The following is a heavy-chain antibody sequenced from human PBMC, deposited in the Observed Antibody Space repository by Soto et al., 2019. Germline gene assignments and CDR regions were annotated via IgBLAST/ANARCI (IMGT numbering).Heavy chain of an antibody. Sequence: SVTLPLTCTASGGTISSYYWSWIRQPPGKGLEWIGYIYYRGSTTYSLCLKRRVTMTVDTSKIQFSLKLSSVTAADTAVYYCARDIVKSGYSYGPDYYYYYGMDVWGQGTTDTVSS. V-gene: IGHV4-59*01. CDR3: ARDIVKSGYSYGPDYYYYYGMDV. J-gene: IGHJ6*02. CDR1: GGTISSYY. D-gene: IGHD5-18*01. CDR2: IYYRGST.